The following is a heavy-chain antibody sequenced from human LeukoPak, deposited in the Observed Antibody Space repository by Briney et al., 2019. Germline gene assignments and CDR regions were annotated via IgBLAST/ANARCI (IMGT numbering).Heavy chain of an antibody. CDR3: ARIISSWVYFDY. Sequence: PGGSLRLSCAASGFTFSSYWMHWARQVPGKGLVWVSRINADTSFISYADSVKGRFTISRDNAKNTLYLQMNSLRAEDTAVYYCARIISSWVYFDYWGQGTLVTVSS. J-gene: IGHJ4*02. D-gene: IGHD6-13*01. CDR2: INADTSFI. V-gene: IGHV3-74*01. CDR1: GFTFSSYW.